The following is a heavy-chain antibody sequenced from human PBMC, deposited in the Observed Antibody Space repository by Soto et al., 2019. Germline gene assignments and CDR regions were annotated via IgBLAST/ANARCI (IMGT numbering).Heavy chain of an antibody. V-gene: IGHV4-31*03. CDR1: GGSISSGGYY. D-gene: IGHD2-2*01. J-gene: IGHJ4*02. Sequence: PSETMSLTCTVSGGSISSGGYYWSWIHQHPGKGLEWIGYIYYSGSTYYNPSLKSRVTISVDTSKNQFSLKLSSVTAADTAVYYCARDRRRYCSSTSCYEGVNFDYWGQGTLVTVSS. CDR3: ARDRRRYCSSTSCYEGVNFDY. CDR2: IYYSGST.